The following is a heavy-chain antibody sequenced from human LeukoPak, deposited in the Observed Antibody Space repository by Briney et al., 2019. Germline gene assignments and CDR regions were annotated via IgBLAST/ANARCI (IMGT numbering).Heavy chain of an antibody. CDR2: IYTSGST. J-gene: IGHJ4*02. D-gene: IGHD6-13*01. CDR3: ARHRPAAAGTFLYFDY. V-gene: IGHV4-4*07. Sequence: PSETLSLTCTVSGGSISSYYWSWIRQPAGKGLEWIGRIYTSGSTNYNPSLKSRVTMSVDTSKNQFSLKLSSVTAADTAVYYCARHRPAAAGTFLYFDYWGQGTLVTVSS. CDR1: GGSISSYY.